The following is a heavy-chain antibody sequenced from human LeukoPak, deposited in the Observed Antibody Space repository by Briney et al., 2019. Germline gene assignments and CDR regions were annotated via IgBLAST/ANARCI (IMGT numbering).Heavy chain of an antibody. D-gene: IGHD2-2*02. J-gene: IGHJ4*02. CDR2: ISSSSSYI. Sequence: GGSLRLSCAASGFTFSSYGMNWVRQAPGKGLEWVSSISSSSSYIYYADSVKGRFTISRDNAKNSLYLQMNSLRAEDTAVYYCARDRYCSSTSCYTDYWGQGTLVTVSS. CDR3: ARDRYCSSTSCYTDY. V-gene: IGHV3-21*01. CDR1: GFTFSSYG.